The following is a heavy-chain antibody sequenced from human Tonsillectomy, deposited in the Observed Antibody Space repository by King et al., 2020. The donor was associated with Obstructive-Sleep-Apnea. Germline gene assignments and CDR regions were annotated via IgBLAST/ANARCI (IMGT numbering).Heavy chain of an antibody. CDR2: ISGITGIT. Sequence: VQLVESGGGLVQPGGCLRLSCVASGFRFINYAMTWIRQTPGKGLECVSAISGITGITYYADSVKGRFNISRDNSKNTLSVQMNSLRAEDTAVYYCARGSGMYVRGSFDIWGQGTMVTVSS. V-gene: IGHV3-23*04. J-gene: IGHJ3*02. D-gene: IGHD2-8*01. CDR1: GFRFINYA. CDR3: ARGSGMYVRGSFDI.